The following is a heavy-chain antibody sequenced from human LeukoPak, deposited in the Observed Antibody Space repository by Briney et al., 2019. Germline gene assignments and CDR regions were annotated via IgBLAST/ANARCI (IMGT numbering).Heavy chain of an antibody. CDR2: INPHSGGT. V-gene: IGHV1-2*02. CDR1: GYTFTVYY. Sequence: GASVKVSCKTSGYTFTVYYLHWVREAPGQGLEWMGWINPHSGGTNTAQPLQGRVTMTRDTSISTAVMELSELRCDDTAVYYCARHQLHGVLTGFYKDYYYYMDVWGKGTSVTISS. J-gene: IGHJ6*03. CDR3: ARHQLHGVLTGFYKDYYYYMDV. D-gene: IGHD3-9*01.